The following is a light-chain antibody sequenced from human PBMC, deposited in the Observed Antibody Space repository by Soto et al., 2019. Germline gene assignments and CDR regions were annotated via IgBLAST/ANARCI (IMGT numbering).Light chain of an antibody. Sequence: IHMTQSPSSLSASVGDRVTISCRASQSLSSYLNWYQQKPGKAPKLLIYDAPSLESGVPSRFSGSGSGTDFTLTISSLQPEDFATYYCLQDYNYPRTFGPGTKVDIK. V-gene: IGKV1-6*01. J-gene: IGKJ1*01. CDR1: QSLSSY. CDR3: LQDYNYPRT. CDR2: DAP.